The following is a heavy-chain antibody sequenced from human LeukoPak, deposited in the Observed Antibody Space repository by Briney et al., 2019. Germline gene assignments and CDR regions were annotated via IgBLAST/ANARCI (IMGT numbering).Heavy chain of an antibody. Sequence: GGSLRLSCAASGFTFSSYEMNWVRQAPGKGLEWVSYISSSGSTIYYADSVKGRFTISRDNAKNSLYLQMNSLRAEDTAVYYCTSSDKGYFDYWGQGTLVTVSS. D-gene: IGHD3-22*01. V-gene: IGHV3-48*03. J-gene: IGHJ4*02. CDR1: GFTFSSYE. CDR2: ISSSGSTI. CDR3: TSSDKGYFDY.